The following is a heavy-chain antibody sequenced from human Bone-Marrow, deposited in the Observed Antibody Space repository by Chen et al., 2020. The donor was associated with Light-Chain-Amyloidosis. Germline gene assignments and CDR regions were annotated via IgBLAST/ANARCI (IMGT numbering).Heavy chain of an antibody. Sequence: EVQLEQSGPEVKKPGESLKISCKGSGYTFPNYWIGWVRQMPGKGLEWMGVIYPDDSYARYSPSFEGHVTISADTSITTSSLQWRRLKASDTAMYYCARRRDGYNFDYWGQGTLVTVSS. D-gene: IGHD5-12*01. CDR1: GYTFPNYW. CDR3: ARRRDGYNFDY. V-gene: IGHV5-51*01. CDR2: IYPDDSYA. J-gene: IGHJ4*02.